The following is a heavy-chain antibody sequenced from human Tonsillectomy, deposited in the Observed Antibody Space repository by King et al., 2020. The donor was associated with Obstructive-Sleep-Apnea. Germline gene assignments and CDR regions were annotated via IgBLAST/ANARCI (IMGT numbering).Heavy chain of an antibody. V-gene: IGHV3-15*01. Sequence: VQLVESGGGLVKPGGSLRLSCAASGFTFSNAWMSWVRQAPGKGLEWVGRIKSKTDGGTTDYAAPVKGRFTISRDDSKNTLYLQMNSLKTEDTAVYYCTTVRRLGYSYGYLDYWGQGTLVTVSS. J-gene: IGHJ4*02. D-gene: IGHD5-18*01. CDR2: IKSKTDGGTT. CDR3: TTVRRLGYSYGYLDY. CDR1: GFTFSNAW.